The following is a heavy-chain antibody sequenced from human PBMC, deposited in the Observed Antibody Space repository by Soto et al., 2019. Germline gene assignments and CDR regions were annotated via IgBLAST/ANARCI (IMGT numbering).Heavy chain of an antibody. J-gene: IGHJ4*02. Sequence: ASVKVSCKVSGYTLTELSMHWVRHAPGKGLEWMGGFDPEDGETIYAQKFQGRVTMTEDTSTDTAYMELSSLRSEDTAVYYCATSSNSGYSSGWYYYWGQGTLVTVSS. V-gene: IGHV1-24*01. D-gene: IGHD6-19*01. CDR1: GYTLTELS. CDR2: FDPEDGET. CDR3: ATSSNSGYSSGWYYY.